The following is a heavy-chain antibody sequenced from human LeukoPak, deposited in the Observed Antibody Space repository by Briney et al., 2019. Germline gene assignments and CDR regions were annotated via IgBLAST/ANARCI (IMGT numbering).Heavy chain of an antibody. D-gene: IGHD3-22*01. Sequence: QPGGSLRLSCAASGFSVSSNYMSWVRQAPGKGLGWVSVLYSAGSTYYADSVRGRFTISRDNSKNTLYVQMNSLRFEDTAVYYCARGLFISGYLDAFELWGQGTVVTAAS. V-gene: IGHV3-53*01. CDR3: ARGLFISGYLDAFEL. CDR1: GFSVSSNY. CDR2: LYSAGST. J-gene: IGHJ3*01.